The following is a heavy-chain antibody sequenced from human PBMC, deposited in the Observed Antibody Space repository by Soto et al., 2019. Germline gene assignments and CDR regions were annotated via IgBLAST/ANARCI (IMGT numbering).Heavy chain of an antibody. CDR1: GGSISSGGYS. CDR2: IYHSGNT. V-gene: IGHV4-30-2*01. Sequence: QLQLQESGSGLVKPSQTLSLTCAVSGGSISSGGYSWSWIRQPPGKGLEWIGYIYHSGNTYYNPSLRSRLTISVDKSRDQSSPPLSAGTAADTAVYYCDRGPPPHYWSEGALVTVST. CDR3: DRGPPPHY. J-gene: IGHJ4*02.